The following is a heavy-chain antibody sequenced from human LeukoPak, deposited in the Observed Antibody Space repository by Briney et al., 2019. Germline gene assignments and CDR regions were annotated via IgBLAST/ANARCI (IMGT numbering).Heavy chain of an antibody. V-gene: IGHV3-23*01. J-gene: IGHJ4*02. Sequence: GGSLRLSCATSGFTFGGYAMTWVRQAPGKGLEWVSLISDSGTTYYTDSVKGRFSVSRDNSKNTLYLQMKSLRAEDTAVYYCASRTYGGSDYYYFDYWGQGTLVTVSS. CDR2: ISDSGTT. D-gene: IGHD1-26*01. CDR3: ASRTYGGSDYYYFDY. CDR1: GFTFGGYA.